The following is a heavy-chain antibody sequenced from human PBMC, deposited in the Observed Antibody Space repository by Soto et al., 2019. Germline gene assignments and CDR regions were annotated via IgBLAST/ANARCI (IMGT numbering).Heavy chain of an antibody. CDR2: IYSGGST. V-gene: IGHV3-53*01. Sequence: QSGGSLRLSCAASEFTVSSNYMNWVRQAPGKGLECVSTIYSGGSTYYADSVKGRFTISRDNSKNTLYLQMNNLGAEDTAVYYCAGRVGATNYGMDVWGQGTTVTVSS. CDR1: EFTVSSNY. CDR3: AGRVGATNYGMDV. D-gene: IGHD1-26*01. J-gene: IGHJ6*02.